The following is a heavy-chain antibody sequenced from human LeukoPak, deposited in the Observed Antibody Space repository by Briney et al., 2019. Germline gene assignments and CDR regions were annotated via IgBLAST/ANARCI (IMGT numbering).Heavy chain of an antibody. Sequence: PGGTLRLSCAASGFTFSSYGMSWVRQAPGKGLEWVSAISGSGGSTYYADSVKGRFTISRDNSKNTLYLQMNSLRAEDTAVYYCAKYPTLKYSYGLYFDYWGQGTLVTVSS. CDR2: ISGSGGST. CDR1: GFTFSSYG. D-gene: IGHD5-18*01. J-gene: IGHJ4*02. V-gene: IGHV3-23*01. CDR3: AKYPTLKYSYGLYFDY.